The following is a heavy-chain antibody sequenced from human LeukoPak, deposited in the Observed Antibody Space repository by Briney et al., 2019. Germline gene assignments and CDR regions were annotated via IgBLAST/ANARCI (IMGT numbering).Heavy chain of an antibody. CDR2: SSWDDNTE. V-gene: IGHV3-43*02. CDR1: GFTFTTYD. Sequence: GGTLRLSCAASGFTFTTYDMGWVRQAPGKGLEWVSISSWDDNTEYYADSVKGRFTISRDNSKTSLYLQMNSLRTEDTAVYYCGKGPRRCTGCDGFDILGQGTMVTVSS. J-gene: IGHJ3*02. D-gene: IGHD1-14*01. CDR3: GKGPRRCTGCDGFDI.